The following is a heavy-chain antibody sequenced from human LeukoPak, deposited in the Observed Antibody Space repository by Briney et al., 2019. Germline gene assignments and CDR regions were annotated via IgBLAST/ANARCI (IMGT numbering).Heavy chain of an antibody. J-gene: IGHJ5*02. Sequence: GGSLRLSRAASGFTFDDYAMSWVRQAPGKGLEWVSGINWNGGSTGYADSVKGRFTISRDNAKNSLFLQMNSLRAEDTALYYCARASITMGFDPWGQGTLVTVSS. V-gene: IGHV3-20*04. D-gene: IGHD3-3*01. CDR3: ARASITMGFDP. CDR1: GFTFDDYA. CDR2: INWNGGST.